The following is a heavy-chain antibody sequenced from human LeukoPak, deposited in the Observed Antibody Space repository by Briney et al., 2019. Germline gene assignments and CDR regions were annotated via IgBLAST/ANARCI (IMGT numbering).Heavy chain of an antibody. CDR3: ARHRDTRSLDF. Sequence: SETLSLTCTVSGISGGSISTYYWSWIRQPPGKGLEWIGYIFSGSTNYSPSLKSRVAISEDTSKNQFSLKLTSVTAADTAVYYCARHRDTRSLDFWGQGTLVTVSS. CDR2: IFSGST. V-gene: IGHV4-59*08. J-gene: IGHJ4*02. D-gene: IGHD2-2*01. CDR1: GISGGSISTYY.